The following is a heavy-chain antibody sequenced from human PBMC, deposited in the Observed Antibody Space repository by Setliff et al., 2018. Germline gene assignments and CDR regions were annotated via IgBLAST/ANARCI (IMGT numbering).Heavy chain of an antibody. CDR2: INAGNGNT. V-gene: IGHV1-3*01. J-gene: IGHJ4*02. CDR1: GYTFTSYA. D-gene: IGHD3-22*01. CDR3: AREYYYDSSGYSYYFDY. Sequence: ASVKVSCKASGYTFTSYAMHWVRQAPGQRLEWMGWINAGNGNTKYSQKFQGRVTITRDTSASTAYMELSGLRSEDTAVYYCAREYYYDSSGYSYYFDYWGQGTLVTVSS.